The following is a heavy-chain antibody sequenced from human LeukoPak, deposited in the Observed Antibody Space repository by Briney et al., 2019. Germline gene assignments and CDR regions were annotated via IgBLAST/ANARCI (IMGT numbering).Heavy chain of an antibody. Sequence: PGRSLRLSCAASGSTFSSYGMHWVRQAPGKGLEWVAVIWYDGSNKYYADSVKGRFTISRDNSKNTLYLQMNSLRAEDTAVYYCAKDLTGMVRGEGAFDYWGQGTLVTVSS. V-gene: IGHV3-33*06. D-gene: IGHD3-10*01. CDR1: GSTFSSYG. J-gene: IGHJ4*02. CDR2: IWYDGSNK. CDR3: AKDLTGMVRGEGAFDY.